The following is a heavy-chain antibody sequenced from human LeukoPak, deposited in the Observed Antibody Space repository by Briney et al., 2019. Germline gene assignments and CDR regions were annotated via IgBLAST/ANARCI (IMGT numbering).Heavy chain of an antibody. Sequence: GGSLRLSCVASGFTFSSRDWMTWVRQAPGKGLEWVAVISYDGSNKYYADSVKGRFTISRDNSKNTLYLQMNSLRAEDTAVYYCAKDLSLLWFGELVDYWGQGTLVTVSS. CDR2: ISYDGSNK. CDR3: AKDLSLLWFGELVDY. J-gene: IGHJ4*02. CDR1: GFTFSSRDW. V-gene: IGHV3-30*18. D-gene: IGHD3-10*01.